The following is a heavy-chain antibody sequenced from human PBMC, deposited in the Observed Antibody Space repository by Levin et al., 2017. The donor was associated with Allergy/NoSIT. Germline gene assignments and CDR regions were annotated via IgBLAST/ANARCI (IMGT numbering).Heavy chain of an antibody. CDR2: ISKDGNDK. V-gene: IGHV3-30-3*01. Sequence: HPGESLKISCAASGFAFSNNAMHWVRQAPGKGLEWVADISKDGNDKNYPDSLRGRFSISRDNSKNTLYLQMNSLRPEDTAVYYCAKMGGEVPAAIYAFDVWGHGTMVTVSS. J-gene: IGHJ3*01. CDR1: GFAFSNNA. CDR3: AKMGGEVPAAIYAFDV. D-gene: IGHD2-2*02.